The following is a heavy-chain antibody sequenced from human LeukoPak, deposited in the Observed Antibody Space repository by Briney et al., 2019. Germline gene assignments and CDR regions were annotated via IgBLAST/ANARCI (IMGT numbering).Heavy chain of an antibody. J-gene: IGHJ4*02. CDR1: GFTFDDYT. CDR3: ATERQKYFDY. Sequence: GGSLRLSCAASGFTFDDYTMHWVRQAPGKGLEWVSLITRDGFSTFYADSVKGRFTISRDNSKNSLSLQMNSLRSEDTALYYCATERQKYFDYWGQGTLVTVS. V-gene: IGHV3-43*01. CDR2: ITRDGFST.